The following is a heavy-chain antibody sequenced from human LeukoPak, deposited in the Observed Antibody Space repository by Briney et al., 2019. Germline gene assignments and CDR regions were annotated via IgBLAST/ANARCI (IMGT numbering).Heavy chain of an antibody. CDR3: ARARELLLNDY. D-gene: IGHD3-22*01. Sequence: SETLSLTCAVYGGSFSGYYWSWIRQPAGKGLEWIGRIYTSGSTNYNPSLKSRVTMSVDTSKNQFSLKLSSVTAADTAVYYCARARELLLNDYWGQGTLVTVSS. V-gene: IGHV4-59*10. CDR2: IYTSGST. J-gene: IGHJ4*02. CDR1: GGSFSGYY.